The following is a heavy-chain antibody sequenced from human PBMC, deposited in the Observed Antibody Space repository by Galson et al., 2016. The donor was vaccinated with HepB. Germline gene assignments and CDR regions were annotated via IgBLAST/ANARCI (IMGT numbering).Heavy chain of an antibody. CDR2: ISYSGEAT. CDR3: ARESVFSMEGCGVLDI. D-gene: IGHD3-10*01. CDR1: GFTSTFNTIA. Sequence: SLRLSCAASGFTSTFNTIALHWVRQAPGKGLGYVSGISYSGEATYYADSVKGRYTISRDNSRNTLYLHMASLRPEDTALYWCARESVFSMEGCGVLDIWGQGTVVTVSS. V-gene: IGHV3-64D*06. J-gene: IGHJ3*02.